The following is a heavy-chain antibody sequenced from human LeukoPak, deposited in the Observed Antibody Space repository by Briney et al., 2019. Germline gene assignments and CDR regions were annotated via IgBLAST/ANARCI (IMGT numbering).Heavy chain of an antibody. CDR3: ARALGDDFWSGYSDS. CDR2: TISNNNYK. D-gene: IGHD3-3*01. J-gene: IGHJ4*02. V-gene: IGHV3-21*01. CDR1: AFIFSVHS. Sequence: PGGSLRLSCAASAFIFSVHSMNWVRQAPGKGLEWVSSTISNNNYKYYADSVKGRFTISRDNAKNSLYLQMDSLRAEDTAVYYCARALGDDFWSGYSDSWGQGTLVTVSS.